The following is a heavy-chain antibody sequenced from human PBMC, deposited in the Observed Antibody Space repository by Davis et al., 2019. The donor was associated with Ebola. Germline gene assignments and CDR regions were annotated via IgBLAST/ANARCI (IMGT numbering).Heavy chain of an antibody. CDR3: ARYSSGWYYFDY. CDR1: GDSISSSNW. J-gene: IGHJ4*02. V-gene: IGHV4-4*02. D-gene: IGHD6-19*01. CDR2: ISQSGST. Sequence: SETLSLTCAVSGDSISSSNWWSWVRQPPGKGLEWIGEISQSGSTNYNPSLKSRVTISVDKSKNQFSLKLNSVTPEDTAVYYCARYSSGWYYFDYWGQGTLVTVSS.